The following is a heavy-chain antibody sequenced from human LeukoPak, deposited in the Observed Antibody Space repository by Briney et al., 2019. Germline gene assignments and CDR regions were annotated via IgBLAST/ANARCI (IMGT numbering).Heavy chain of an antibody. V-gene: IGHV4-59*01. Sequence: PSETLSLICTVSGGSISSYYLSWIRQPPGKGLEWIGYIYYSGSTNYNPSLKSRVTISVDTSKNQFSLKLSSVTAADTAVYYCARRSGSYRDDAFDIWGQGTMVTVSS. D-gene: IGHD1-26*01. CDR2: IYYSGST. CDR3: ARRSGSYRDDAFDI. J-gene: IGHJ3*02. CDR1: GGSISSYY.